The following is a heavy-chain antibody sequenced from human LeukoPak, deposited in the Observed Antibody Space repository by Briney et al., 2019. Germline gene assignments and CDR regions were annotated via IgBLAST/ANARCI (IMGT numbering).Heavy chain of an antibody. Sequence: SVKVSCKASGGTFSGYAISWVRQAPGQGLEWMGRIIPIFGTANYAQKFQGRVTITTDESTSTAYMELSSLRSEDTAVYYCASPNPYGSGSYSRSYYYMDVWGKGTTVTDSS. CDR3: ASPNPYGSGSYSRSYYYMDV. CDR1: GGTFSGYA. J-gene: IGHJ6*03. V-gene: IGHV1-69*05. D-gene: IGHD3-10*01. CDR2: IIPIFGTA.